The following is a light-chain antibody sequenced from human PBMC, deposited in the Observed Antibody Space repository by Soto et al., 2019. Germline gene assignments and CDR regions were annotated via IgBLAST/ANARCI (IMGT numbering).Light chain of an antibody. V-gene: IGKV3-20*01. CDR1: QSVSSSY. J-gene: IGKJ3*01. CDR3: QQYGSSLFT. CDR2: GAS. Sequence: EIVLTQSPGTLSLSPGERATLSCRASQSVSSSYSAWYQQKPGQSPRLLIYGASSRATGIPDRFSGSGSGTDFTLTISRLEPEDFAVYYCQQYGSSLFTFGPGTKVDIK.